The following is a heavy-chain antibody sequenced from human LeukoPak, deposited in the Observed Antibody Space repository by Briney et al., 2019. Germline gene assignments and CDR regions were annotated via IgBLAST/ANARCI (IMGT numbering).Heavy chain of an antibody. CDR1: GLTLSAYS. V-gene: IGHV3-21*01. J-gene: IGHJ1*01. CDR3: GRQAAPEF. Sequence: GGSLRLSCAVYGLTLSAYSMNWVRQAPGEGLGWVSSIRRTSEYIYYAHSVEGRPTISRDNAKNSLYLQMNSLRAEDTAVYYCGRQAAPEFWGEGTLVTVSS. CDR2: IRRTSEYI. D-gene: IGHD2-15*01.